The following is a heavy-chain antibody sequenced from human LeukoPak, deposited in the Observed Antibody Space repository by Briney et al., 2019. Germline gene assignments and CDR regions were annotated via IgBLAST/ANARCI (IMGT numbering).Heavy chain of an antibody. D-gene: IGHD3-3*01. Sequence: ASVKVSCQASGYTFTSYYMHWVRQAPGQGLEWMGIINPSGGSTSYAQKFQGRVTMTRDTSTSTVYMELSSLRSEDTAVYYCARANVYDFWSGYYNAYFDYWGQGTLVTVSS. V-gene: IGHV1-46*01. CDR1: GYTFTSYY. J-gene: IGHJ4*02. CDR3: ARANVYDFWSGYYNAYFDY. CDR2: INPSGGST.